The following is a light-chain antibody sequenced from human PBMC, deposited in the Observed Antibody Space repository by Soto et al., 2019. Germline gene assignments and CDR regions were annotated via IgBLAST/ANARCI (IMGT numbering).Light chain of an antibody. J-gene: IGKJ1*01. V-gene: IGKV3-11*01. Sequence: SPSALSLSPGERASLSCRASQSVSSYLAWYQQKPGQAPRLLIYDASNRATGIPSWFSGSGSGTDFTLTISSLQPEDFAPYNCPETYFPPPTFGHRTMVDIK. CDR3: PETYFPPPT. CDR1: QSVSSY. CDR2: DAS.